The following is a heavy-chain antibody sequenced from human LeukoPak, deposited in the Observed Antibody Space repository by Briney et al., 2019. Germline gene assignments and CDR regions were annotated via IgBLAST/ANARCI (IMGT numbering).Heavy chain of an antibody. V-gene: IGHV1-2*02. CDR3: ARVRLADERAWAY. J-gene: IGHJ4*02. Sequence: ASVNVSCKASGYTFSDFYIHWVRQAPGQGLEYVGWITPKSGDTYSPQRFQGRVTMTRDASISTAYMELSSLRSDDTAVYFCARVRLADERAWAYWGQGTLVTVSS. CDR2: ITPKSGDT. CDR1: GYTFSDFY. D-gene: IGHD3-3*02.